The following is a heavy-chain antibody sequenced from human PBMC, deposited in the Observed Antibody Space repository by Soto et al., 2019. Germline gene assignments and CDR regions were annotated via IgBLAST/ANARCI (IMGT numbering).Heavy chain of an antibody. J-gene: IGHJ4*02. Sequence: VQLQESGPGLVRPSETLSLTCTVSGASISSGNFYWSWIRQPPGKGLGWMGYIYFSGRTSYSPSLKSRLTISLNTSNNQFSLKLSSVTAAATAVYYCAHDSHGGNTYFDLWGQGARVTVSS. CDR2: IYFSGRT. CDR3: AHDSHGGNTYFDL. V-gene: IGHV4-30-4*01. D-gene: IGHD1-26*01. CDR1: GASISSGNFY.